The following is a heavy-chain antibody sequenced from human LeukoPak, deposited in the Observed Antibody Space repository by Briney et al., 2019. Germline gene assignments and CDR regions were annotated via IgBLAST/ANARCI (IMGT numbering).Heavy chain of an antibody. Sequence: SVKVSCKASGDTFSSYAISWVRQAPGQGLEWMGGIIPIFGTANYAQKFQGRVTITTDESTSTAYMELSSLRSEDTAVYYCARANILLWFGELGWFDPWGQGTLVTDSS. CDR3: ARANILLWFGELGWFDP. J-gene: IGHJ5*02. CDR2: IIPIFGTA. CDR1: GDTFSSYA. V-gene: IGHV1-69*05. D-gene: IGHD3-10*01.